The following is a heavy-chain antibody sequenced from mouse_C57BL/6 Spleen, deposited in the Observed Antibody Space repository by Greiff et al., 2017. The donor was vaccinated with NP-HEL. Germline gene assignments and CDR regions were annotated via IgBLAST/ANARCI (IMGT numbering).Heavy chain of an antibody. CDR2: FYPGSGSI. J-gene: IGHJ3*01. Sequence: QVQLQQSGAELVKPGASVKLSCKASGYTFTEYTIPWVKQRSGQGLEWIGRFYPGSGSIKYNENFKDKATLTVDKSSSTVYMELSRWTSEDSAVDFCARHDGDSSGAWFAYWGQGTLVTVSA. CDR3: ARHDGDSSGAWFAY. D-gene: IGHD3-2*02. CDR1: GYTFTEYT. V-gene: IGHV1-62-2*01.